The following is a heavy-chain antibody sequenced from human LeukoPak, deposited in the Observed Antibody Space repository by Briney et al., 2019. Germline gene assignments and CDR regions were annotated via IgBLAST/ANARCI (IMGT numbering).Heavy chain of an antibody. CDR3: ARDPRYSSSWSQGDYMDV. D-gene: IGHD6-13*01. V-gene: IGHV4-39*02. J-gene: IGHJ6*03. CDR1: GGSVSINNYY. Sequence: SETLSLTCTVSGGSVSINNYYWGWIRHPPGKGLEWIGNIYYTGTTYYNPSLKSRVTISVDTSKNHFSLKLTSVTAANTAVYYCARDPRYSSSWSQGDYMDVWGKGTTVTVSS. CDR2: IYYTGTT.